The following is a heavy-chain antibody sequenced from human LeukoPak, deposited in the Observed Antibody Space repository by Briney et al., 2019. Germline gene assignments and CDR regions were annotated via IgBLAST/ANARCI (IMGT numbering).Heavy chain of an antibody. Sequence: ASVKVSCKASGYTFTGYYMHWVRQAPGQGLEWMGWINPNSGGTNYAQKFRGRVTMTRDTSISTAYMELSRLRSDDTAVYYCARAPLYYDILTGYDYYYYGMDVWGQGTTVTVSS. D-gene: IGHD3-9*01. CDR3: ARAPLYYDILTGYDYYYYGMDV. CDR2: INPNSGGT. V-gene: IGHV1-2*02. J-gene: IGHJ6*02. CDR1: GYTFTGYY.